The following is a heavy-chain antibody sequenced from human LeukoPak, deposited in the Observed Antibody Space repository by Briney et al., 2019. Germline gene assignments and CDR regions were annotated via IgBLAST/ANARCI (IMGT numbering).Heavy chain of an antibody. D-gene: IGHD1-26*01. CDR3: ARDRGTYFDY. CDR2: IYYSGST. V-gene: IGHV4-59*01. Sequence: SETLSLTCTVSGGSISSYYWSWIRQPPGKGLEWIGYIYYSGSTNYNPSLKSRVTIAVDTSKNQFSLKLSSVTAADTAVYYCARDRGTYFDYWGQGTLVTVSS. CDR1: GGSISSYY. J-gene: IGHJ4*02.